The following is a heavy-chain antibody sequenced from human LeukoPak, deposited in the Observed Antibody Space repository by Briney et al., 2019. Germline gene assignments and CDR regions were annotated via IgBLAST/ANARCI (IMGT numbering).Heavy chain of an antibody. J-gene: IGHJ6*03. CDR2: NNPNSGGT. CDR3: ARVDYYYYYMDV. Sequence: ASVKVSCKASGYTFTGYYMHWVRQAPGQGLEWMGWNNPNSGGTNYAQKFQGRVTMTRDTSISTAYMELSRLRSDDTAVYYCARVDYYYYYMDVWGKGTTVTVSS. V-gene: IGHV1-2*02. CDR1: GYTFTGYY.